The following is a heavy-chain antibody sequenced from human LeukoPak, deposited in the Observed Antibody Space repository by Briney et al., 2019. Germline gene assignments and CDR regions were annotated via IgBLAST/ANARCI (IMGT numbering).Heavy chain of an antibody. J-gene: IGHJ4*02. CDR3: ARRVGRGRYYFDC. CDR2: INDSGST. Sequence: SETLSLTCAVYGGSLSGDYWSWIRQPPGRGLEWIGEINDSGSTNYNPSLKSRVTVSVDTSKNQFSLKMNSVTAADTAVFYCARRVGRGRYYFDCWGQGALVTVS. V-gene: IGHV4-34*01. CDR1: GGSLSGDY. D-gene: IGHD3-16*01.